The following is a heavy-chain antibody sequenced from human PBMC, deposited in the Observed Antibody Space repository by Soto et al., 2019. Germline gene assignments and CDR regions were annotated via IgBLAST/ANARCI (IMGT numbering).Heavy chain of an antibody. Sequence: GGSLRLSCAASGFTFSSYSVNWVRQAPGKGLEWVSYISSSSSTIYYADSVKGRFTISRDNAKNSLYLQMNSLRDEDTAVYYCALGQGSGKYCSYYYGIDVWGQGTTVTVSS. V-gene: IGHV3-48*02. D-gene: IGHD6-19*01. J-gene: IGHJ6*02. CDR1: GFTFSSYS. CDR3: ALGQGSGKYCSYYYGIDV. CDR2: ISSSSSTI.